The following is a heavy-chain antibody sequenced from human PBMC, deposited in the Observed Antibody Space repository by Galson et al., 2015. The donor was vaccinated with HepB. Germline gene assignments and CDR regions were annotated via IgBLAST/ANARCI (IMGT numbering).Heavy chain of an antibody. J-gene: IGHJ2*01. Sequence: PALVKPTQTLTLTCTFSGFSLSTTEMRVSWIRQPPGKALEWLARIDWDDDKFYSTSLKTRLTISKDTSKNQVVLTMTNMDPVDTATYYRARSGYSSGWYPWYFDLWGRGTLVTVSS. CDR2: IDWDDDK. CDR3: ARSGYSSGWYPWYFDL. V-gene: IGHV2-70*04. D-gene: IGHD6-19*01. CDR1: GFSLSTTEMR.